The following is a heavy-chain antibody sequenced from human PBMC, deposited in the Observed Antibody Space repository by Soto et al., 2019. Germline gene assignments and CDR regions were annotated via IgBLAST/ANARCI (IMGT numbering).Heavy chain of an antibody. V-gene: IGHV3-74*01. J-gene: IGHJ4*02. CDR1: GFTFSSYW. D-gene: IGHD2-15*01. Sequence: EVQLVESGGGLVQPAGSLRLSCAASGFTFSSYWMHWVRQPPGKGLVWVSRINSDGSSTSYADSVKGRFTISRDNAKNTLYLQMNSLRAEDTAVYYCVRTSLVVAAATREDYWGQGTLVTVSS. CDR3: VRTSLVVAAATREDY. CDR2: INSDGSST.